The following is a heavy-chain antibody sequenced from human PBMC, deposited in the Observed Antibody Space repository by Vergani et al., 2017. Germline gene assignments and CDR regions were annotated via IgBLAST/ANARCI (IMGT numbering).Heavy chain of an antibody. V-gene: IGHV4-34*01. D-gene: IGHD5-18*01. CDR1: GGSFSGYY. CDR3: ARDVDTAMAPPGRYYGMDV. Sequence: QVQLQQWGAGLLKPSETLSLTCAVYGGSFSGYYWSWIRQPPGKGLEWFGEINHSGSTNYNPSLKSRVTISVDTSKNQFSLKLSSVTAADTAVYYCARDVDTAMAPPGRYYGMDVWGQGTTVTVSS. J-gene: IGHJ6*02. CDR2: INHSGST.